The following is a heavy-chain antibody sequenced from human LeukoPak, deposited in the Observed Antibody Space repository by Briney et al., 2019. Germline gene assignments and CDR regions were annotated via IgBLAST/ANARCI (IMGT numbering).Heavy chain of an antibody. V-gene: IGHV3-30*02. CDR2: IRYVGSNK. CDR1: GFTFSSYA. D-gene: IGHD2-15*01. Sequence: GGSLRLSCAASGFTFSSYAMHWVRQAPGKGLGWVAFIRYVGSNKYYADSVKGRFTISRDNSKNTLYLQMNSLRAEDTAVYYCAKIRGYCSGGSCFGPWGQGTLVTVSS. CDR3: AKIRGYCSGGSCFGP. J-gene: IGHJ5*02.